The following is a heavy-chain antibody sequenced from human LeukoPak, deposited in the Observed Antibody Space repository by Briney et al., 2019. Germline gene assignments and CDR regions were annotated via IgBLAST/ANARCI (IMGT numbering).Heavy chain of an antibody. CDR2: IYYSGST. CDR3: ARGSGYSSNLDY. CDR1: GGSISSYY. J-gene: IGHJ4*02. V-gene: IGHV4-59*01. D-gene: IGHD3-3*01. Sequence: PSETLSLTCTVSGGSISSYYWTWIRQPPGKGLEWIGYIYYSGSTSYNPSLKSRVTISIDTSKNQFSLKLSSVTAADTAVYYCARGSGYSSNLDYWGQGTPVTVSS.